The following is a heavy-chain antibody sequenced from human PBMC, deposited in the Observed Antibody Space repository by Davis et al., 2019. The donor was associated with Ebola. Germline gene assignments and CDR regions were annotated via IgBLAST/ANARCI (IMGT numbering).Heavy chain of an antibody. V-gene: IGHV1-18*01. J-gene: IGHJ6*02. CDR1: GYTFTSYG. CDR3: AKDIVATIRGYYYYGMDV. Sequence: ASVKVSCKASGYTFTSYGISWVRQAPGQGLEWMGWISAYNGNTNYAQKLQGRVTMTTDTSTSTAYMELRSLRSDDTAVYYCAKDIVATIRGYYYYGMDVWGQGTTVTVSS. CDR2: ISAYNGNT. D-gene: IGHD5-12*01.